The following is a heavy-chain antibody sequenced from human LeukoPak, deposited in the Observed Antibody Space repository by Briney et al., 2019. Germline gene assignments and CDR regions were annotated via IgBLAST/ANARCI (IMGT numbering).Heavy chain of an antibody. Sequence: SVKVSCKASGGTFSSYAISWVRQAPGQGLEWMGGIIPIFGTANYAQKFQGRVTITADESTSTDYMELSSLRSEDTAVYYCARDGSGYSSGWRPGFDYWGQGTLVTVSS. D-gene: IGHD6-19*01. V-gene: IGHV1-69*13. CDR1: GGTFSSYA. CDR2: IIPIFGTA. CDR3: ARDGSGYSSGWRPGFDY. J-gene: IGHJ4*02.